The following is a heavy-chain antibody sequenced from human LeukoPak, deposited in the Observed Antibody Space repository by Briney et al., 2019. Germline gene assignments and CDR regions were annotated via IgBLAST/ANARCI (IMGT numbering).Heavy chain of an antibody. D-gene: IGHD4-17*01. CDR1: GFTVSSNY. V-gene: IGHV3-23*01. CDR3: AKVVEATVTTAPGY. J-gene: IGHJ4*02. CDR2: IGGSGGST. Sequence: GGSLRLSCAASGFTVSSNYMSWVRQAPGKGLEWVSAIGGSGGSTYYADSVKGRFTISRDNSKNTLYLQMNSLRAEDTAVYYCAKVVEATVTTAPGYWGQGTLVTVSS.